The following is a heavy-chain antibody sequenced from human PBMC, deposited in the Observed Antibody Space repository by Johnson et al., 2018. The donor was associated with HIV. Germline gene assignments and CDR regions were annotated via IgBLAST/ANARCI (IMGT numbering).Heavy chain of an antibody. CDR3: AKDTGAYYYDSSGYWDAFDI. CDR1: GLTFSSSW. V-gene: IGHV3-52*01. CDR2: IKCDGSEK. D-gene: IGHD3-22*01. J-gene: IGHJ3*02. Sequence: VHLVESGGGVVRPGGSLRLSCAASGLTFSSSWMHWVCQAPEKGLEWVADIKCDGSEKYYADSVKGRFTISRDNAKNSLYLQMNSLRAEDTALYYCAKDTGAYYYDSSGYWDAFDIWGQGTMVTVSS.